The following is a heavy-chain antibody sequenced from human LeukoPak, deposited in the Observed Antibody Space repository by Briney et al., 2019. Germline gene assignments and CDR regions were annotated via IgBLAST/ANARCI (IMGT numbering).Heavy chain of an antibody. CDR3: AREKLEGPSRGYSYGFRAFDI. CDR2: IYYSGST. V-gene: IGHV4-30-4*07. CDR1: GGSISSGGYS. Sequence: SETLSLTCAVSGGSISSGGYSWSWIRQPPGKGLEWIGYIYYSGSTYYNPSLKSRVTISVDTSKNQFSLKLSSVTAADTAVYYCAREKLEGPSRGYSYGFRAFDIWGQGTMVTVSS. J-gene: IGHJ3*02. D-gene: IGHD5-18*01.